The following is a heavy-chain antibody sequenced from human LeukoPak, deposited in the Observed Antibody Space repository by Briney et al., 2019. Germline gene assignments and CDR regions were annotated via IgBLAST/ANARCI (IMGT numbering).Heavy chain of an antibody. D-gene: IGHD3-10*01. V-gene: IGHV1-69*04. CDR1: GGTFSSYA. Sequence: SVKVSCKASGGTFSSYAISWVRQAPGQGLEWMGMIIPILGIAKYAQKFQGRDTITADKSTSTAYMKLSSLRSEDTAVYYCASAYGSGSYYPFDYWGQGTLVTVSS. CDR3: ASAYGSGSYYPFDY. CDR2: IIPILGIA. J-gene: IGHJ4*02.